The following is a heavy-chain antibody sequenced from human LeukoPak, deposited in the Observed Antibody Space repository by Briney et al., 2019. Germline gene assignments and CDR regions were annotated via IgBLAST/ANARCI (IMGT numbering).Heavy chain of an antibody. CDR2: ISSSSSYI. V-gene: IGHV3-21*01. J-gene: IGHJ6*02. D-gene: IGHD2-2*02. CDR1: GFTFSSYS. Sequence: GGSLRLSCAASGFTFSSYSMNWVRQAPGKGLEWVSSISSSSSYIYYADSVKGRFTISRDNAKNSLYLQMNSLRAEDTAVYYCARDHEKAHDNPIVVVPAAIRHYYYYGMDVWGQGTTVTVSS. CDR3: ARDHEKAHDNPIVVVPAAIRHYYYYGMDV.